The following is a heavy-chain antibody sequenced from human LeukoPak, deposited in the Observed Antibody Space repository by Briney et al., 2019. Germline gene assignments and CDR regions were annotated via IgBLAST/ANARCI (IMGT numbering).Heavy chain of an antibody. D-gene: IGHD1-26*01. CDR1: GFTFSSYS. CDR3: AREVTGGSYYAFFDY. V-gene: IGHV3-21*01. J-gene: IGHJ4*02. CDR2: ISSSSSYI. Sequence: GGSLRLSCAASGFTFSSYSTNWVRQTPGKGLEWVSSISSSSSYIYYADSVRGRFTISRDNAKNSLYLQMNSLRAEDTAVYFCAREVTGGSYYAFFDYWGQGTLVTVSS.